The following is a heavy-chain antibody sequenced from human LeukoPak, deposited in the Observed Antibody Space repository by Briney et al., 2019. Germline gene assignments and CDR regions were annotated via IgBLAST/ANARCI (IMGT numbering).Heavy chain of an antibody. V-gene: IGHV3-23*01. CDR3: AKESRDGYNYFDY. CDR2: ISGSGGST. J-gene: IGHJ4*02. D-gene: IGHD5-24*01. CDR1: RSTFSSYA. Sequence: PGGSLRLSCAPSRSTFSSYATSCVRQAPGKGLEPLSAISGSGGSTYYADSVEGRFTISRDNSKNTLYLQMNSLRAEDTAVYYCAKESRDGYNYFDYWGQGVLVTVSS.